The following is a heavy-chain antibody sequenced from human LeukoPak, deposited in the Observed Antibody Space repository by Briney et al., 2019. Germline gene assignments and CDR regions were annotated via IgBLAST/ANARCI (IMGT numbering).Heavy chain of an antibody. CDR3: ARQHLIGYDKPTRAAFDI. CDR1: GYSFTSYW. J-gene: IGHJ3*02. Sequence: GESLKISCKGSGYSFTSYWIGWVRQMPGKGLEWMGIIYPGDSDTRYSPSFQGQVTISADKSISTAYLQWSSLKASDTAMYYCARQHLIGYDKPTRAAFDIWGQGTMVTVSS. V-gene: IGHV5-51*01. D-gene: IGHD3-22*01. CDR2: IYPGDSDT.